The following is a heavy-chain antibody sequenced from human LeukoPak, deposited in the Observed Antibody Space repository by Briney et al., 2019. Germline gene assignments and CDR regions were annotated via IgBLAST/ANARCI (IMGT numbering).Heavy chain of an antibody. CDR3: ARESYYDFWSGLEGSYYFDY. D-gene: IGHD3-3*01. CDR1: GGSISSGSYY. J-gene: IGHJ4*02. CDR2: IYTSGST. Sequence: PSETLSLTCTVSGGSISSGSYYWSWIRQPAGKGLEWIGRIYTSGSTNYNPSLKSRVTISVDTSKNQFSLKLSSVTAADTAVYYCARESYYDFWSGLEGSYYFDYWGQGTLVTVSS. V-gene: IGHV4-61*02.